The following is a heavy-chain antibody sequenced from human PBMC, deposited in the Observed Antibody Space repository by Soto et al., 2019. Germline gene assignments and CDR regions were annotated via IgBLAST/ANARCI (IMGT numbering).Heavy chain of an antibody. CDR1: GYTLTELS. V-gene: IGHV1-24*01. CDR3: ATDREAHPPTYYYGMDV. J-gene: IGHJ6*02. CDR2: FDPEDGET. D-gene: IGHD1-26*01. Sequence: ASVKVSCKVSGYTLTELSMHWVRQAPGKGLEWMGGFDPEDGETIYAQKFQGRVTMTEDTSTDTAYMELSSLRSEDTAVYYCATDREAHPPTYYYGMDVWGQGTTVTVSS.